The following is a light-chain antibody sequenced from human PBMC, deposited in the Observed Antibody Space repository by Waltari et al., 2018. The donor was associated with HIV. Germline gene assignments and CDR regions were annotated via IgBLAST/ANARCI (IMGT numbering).Light chain of an antibody. Sequence: QSALTQPASVSGSPGQSITISCTGTSSDVGRYNLVSWYQQHPGKAPKLMIYEVSKRPSGVSDRFSGSKSGNTASLTISGLQAEDEADYYCCSYAGSSYIFGTWTKVTVL. CDR2: EVS. CDR3: CSYAGSSYI. V-gene: IGLV2-23*02. J-gene: IGLJ1*01. CDR1: SSDVGRYNL.